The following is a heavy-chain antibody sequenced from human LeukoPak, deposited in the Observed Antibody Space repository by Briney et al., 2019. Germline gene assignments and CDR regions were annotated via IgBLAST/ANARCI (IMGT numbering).Heavy chain of an antibody. D-gene: IGHD3-10*01. CDR2: INHSGST. V-gene: IGHV4-39*07. Sequence: SETLSLTCSVSGGSISTSPYYWSWIRQPPGKGLEWIGEINHSGSTNYNPSLKSRVTISVDTSKNQFSLKLSSVTAADTAVYYCARGEGYYYGSGSYYRTPRKFDYWGQGTLVTVSS. CDR1: GGSISTSPYY. CDR3: ARGEGYYYGSGSYYRTPRKFDY. J-gene: IGHJ4*02.